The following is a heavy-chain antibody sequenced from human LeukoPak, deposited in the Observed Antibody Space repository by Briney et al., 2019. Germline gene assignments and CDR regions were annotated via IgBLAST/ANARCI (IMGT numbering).Heavy chain of an antibody. CDR2: IYYSGST. V-gene: IGHV4-59*01. J-gene: IGHJ4*02. Sequence: SETLSLTCTVSGGSISSYYWSWIRQPPGKGLEWIGYIYYSGSTNYNPSLKSRVTISVDTSKNQFSLKLSSVTAADTAVYYCASHDILTGYDYWGRGTLVTVSS. D-gene: IGHD3-9*01. CDR3: ASHDILTGYDY. CDR1: GGSISSYY.